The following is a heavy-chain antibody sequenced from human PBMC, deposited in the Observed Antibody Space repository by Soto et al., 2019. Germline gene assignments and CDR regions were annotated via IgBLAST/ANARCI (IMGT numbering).Heavy chain of an antibody. D-gene: IGHD3-10*01. CDR3: AKGRSSDLDYYGDX. J-gene: IGHJ4*02. V-gene: IGHV3-23*01. Sequence: RRLACAATGFTFRSYSVHCVRQAPGRGLDWVSSISVIGTNSYYADSVKVRFTMSIDKSKNEVYLEMHGLRGEDTSIYYCAKGRSSDLDYYGDXWGQVALLTVSX. CDR1: GFTFRSYS. CDR2: ISVIGTNS.